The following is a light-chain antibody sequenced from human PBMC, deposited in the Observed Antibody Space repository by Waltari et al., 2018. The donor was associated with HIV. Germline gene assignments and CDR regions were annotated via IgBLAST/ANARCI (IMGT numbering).Light chain of an antibody. CDR2: DPS. J-gene: IGLJ3*02. CDR1: TGAVTSGHY. CDR3: LFSYSGARPV. Sequence: QAVVTQEPSLTVSPGGTVTLTCGSSTGAVTSGHYPNWFQQNPGQAPRTLIYDPSNKHSGTPARFSGFLLGGAAALTLSGAQPEDEAEYYFLFSYSGARPVFGGGTKLTVL. V-gene: IGLV7-46*01.